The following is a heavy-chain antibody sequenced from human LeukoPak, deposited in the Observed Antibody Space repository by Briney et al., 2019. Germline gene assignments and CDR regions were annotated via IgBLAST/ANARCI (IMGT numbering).Heavy chain of an antibody. V-gene: IGHV3-15*05. CDR2: IKSRADGGTT. CDR1: GFSVINAW. J-gene: IGHJ4*02. Sequence: GGSLRLSCAASGFSVINAWMSWVRQAPGQGLEWVGRIKSRADGGTTGYAAPVEGRFSISRDDSENTLYLQMNSLQVDDTALYYCLIFPGRWGQGTLVTVSS. CDR3: LIFPGR. D-gene: IGHD3-3*01.